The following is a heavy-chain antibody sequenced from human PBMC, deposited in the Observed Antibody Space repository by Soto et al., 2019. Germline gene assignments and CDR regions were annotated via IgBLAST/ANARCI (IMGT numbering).Heavy chain of an antibody. CDR1: GYTFTSYG. J-gene: IGHJ5*02. CDR2: ISAYNGNT. CDR3: ARGPGITIFGVVTNNWFDP. D-gene: IGHD3-3*01. V-gene: IGHV1-18*01. Sequence: ASVKVSCKASGYTFTSYGISWVRQAPGQGLEWMGWISAYNGNTNYAQKLQGRVTMTTDTSTSTAYMELRSLRSDDTAVYYCARGPGITIFGVVTNNWFDPWGQGTLVTVSS.